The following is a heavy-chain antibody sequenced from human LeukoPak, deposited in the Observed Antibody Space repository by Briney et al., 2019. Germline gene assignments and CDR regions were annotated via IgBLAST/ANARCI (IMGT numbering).Heavy chain of an antibody. CDR3: ARDVGYSSGWSYYYYGMDV. CDR1: GFTFSSYA. CDR2: ISYDGSNK. J-gene: IGHJ6*02. D-gene: IGHD6-19*01. V-gene: IGHV3-30-3*01. Sequence: XGSLRLSCAASGFTFSSYAMHWVRQAPGKGLEWVAVISYDGSNKYYADSVKGRFTISRDNSKNTLYLQMNSLRAEDTAVYYCARDVGYSSGWSYYYYGMDVWGQGTTVTVSS.